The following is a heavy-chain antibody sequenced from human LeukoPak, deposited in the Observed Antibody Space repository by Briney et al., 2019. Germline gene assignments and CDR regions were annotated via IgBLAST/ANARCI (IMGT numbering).Heavy chain of an antibody. CDR1: GYTFTGYY. CDR3: ARDVAPGIAAAVTGY. V-gene: IGHV1-2*02. Sequence: ASVKVSCKASGYTFTGYYMHWVRQAPGQGLEWMGWINPNSGGTNYAQKFQGRVTMTRDTPISTAYMELSRLRSDDTAVYYCARDVAPGIAAAVTGYWGQGTLVTVSS. D-gene: IGHD6-13*01. CDR2: INPNSGGT. J-gene: IGHJ4*02.